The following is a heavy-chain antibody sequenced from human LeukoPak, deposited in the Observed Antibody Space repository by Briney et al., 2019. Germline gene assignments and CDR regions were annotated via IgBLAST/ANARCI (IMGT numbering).Heavy chain of an antibody. CDR1: GFTFSSYA. D-gene: IGHD2-15*01. Sequence: GGSLRLSCAASGFTFSSYAMSWVRQAPGKGLEWVAVISYDGSNKYYADSVKGRFTISRDNSRNTLYLQMNSLRAEDTAVYYCARDARSYCSGGSCYHFDYWGQGTLVTVSS. V-gene: IGHV3-30-3*01. CDR3: ARDARSYCSGGSCYHFDY. J-gene: IGHJ4*02. CDR2: ISYDGSNK.